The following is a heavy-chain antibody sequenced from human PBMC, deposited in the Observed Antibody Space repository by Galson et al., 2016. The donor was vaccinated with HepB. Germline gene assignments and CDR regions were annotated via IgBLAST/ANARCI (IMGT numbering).Heavy chain of an antibody. V-gene: IGHV3-66*01. Sequence: LRLSCAASGFTVSSNYMSWVRQAPGKGLEWVSVIYGGGTTYYADSVKDTFTISRDNSKSTVHLQMTSLRVEDTAVYYCARGYGMDVWGQGTTVTVSS. J-gene: IGHJ6*02. CDR2: IYGGGTT. CDR1: GFTVSSNY. CDR3: ARGYGMDV.